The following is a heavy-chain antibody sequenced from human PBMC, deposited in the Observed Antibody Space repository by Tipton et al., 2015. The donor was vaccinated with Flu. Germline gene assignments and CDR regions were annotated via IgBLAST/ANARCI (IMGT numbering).Heavy chain of an antibody. CDR2: ISVDSGYT. Sequence: QVQLVQSGAEVKKPGASVIVSCTASGYTFSNYGFSWVRQAPGQGLEWMGWISVDSGYTNFAQHLQGRLTMTTDTSTRTAYMELRSLRADDTAVYYCARDNKDSIWFFDYWGQGALVTVSS. V-gene: IGHV1-18*01. J-gene: IGHJ4*02. D-gene: IGHD6-13*01. CDR3: ARDNKDSIWFFDY. CDR1: GYTFSNYG.